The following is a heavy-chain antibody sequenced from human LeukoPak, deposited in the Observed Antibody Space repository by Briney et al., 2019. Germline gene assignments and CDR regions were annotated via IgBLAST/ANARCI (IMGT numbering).Heavy chain of an antibody. D-gene: IGHD5-18*01. J-gene: IGHJ4*02. CDR2: ISAYNGNT. V-gene: IGHV1-18*01. CDR3: ARERDTAARGYYFDY. Sequence: ASVTVSCKASGYTFTSYGISWVRQAPGQGLEWMGWISAYNGNTNYAQKLQGRVTMTTDTSTSTAYMELRSLRSDDTAVYYCARERDTAARGYYFDYWGQGTLVTVSS. CDR1: GYTFTSYG.